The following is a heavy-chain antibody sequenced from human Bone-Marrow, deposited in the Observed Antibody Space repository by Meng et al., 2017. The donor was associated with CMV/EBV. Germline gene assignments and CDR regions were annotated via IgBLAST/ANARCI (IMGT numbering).Heavy chain of an antibody. J-gene: IGHJ6*02. CDR2: IYYSGST. CDR3: VAPQYYYGMDV. Sequence: GSLRLSFTVSGGSISSYYWSWIRQPPGRGLEWIGYIYYSGSTNYNPSLKSRVTISVDTFKNQFSLKLSSVNASDTAVYYCVAPQYYYGMDVWGQGTTVTVSS. CDR1: GGSISSYY. V-gene: IGHV4-59*01.